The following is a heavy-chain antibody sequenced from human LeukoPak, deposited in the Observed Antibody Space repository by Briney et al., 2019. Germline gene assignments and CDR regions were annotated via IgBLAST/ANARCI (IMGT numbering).Heavy chain of an antibody. D-gene: IGHD3-10*01. J-gene: IGHJ3*02. CDR1: GYTFTSYG. V-gene: IGHV1-18*01. CDR2: ISAYNGNT. Sequence: ASVKVSCQASGYTFTSYGISWVRQAPGQGLEWMGWISAYNGNTNYAQKLQGRVTMATDTPTSTAYMELRSLRSDDTAVYYCARRGYVSGTYYPTDDAFDIWGQGTMVTVSS. CDR3: ARRGYVSGTYYPTDDAFDI.